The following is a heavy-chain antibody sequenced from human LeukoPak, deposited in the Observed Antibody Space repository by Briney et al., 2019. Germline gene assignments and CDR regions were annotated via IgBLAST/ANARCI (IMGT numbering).Heavy chain of an antibody. D-gene: IGHD3/OR15-3a*01. Sequence: SETLSLTCTVSGGSISSSNWWSWVRQPPGKGLEWIGSIYYSGNTYYNASLKSQVSISIDTSKNQFSLRLTSVTAADTAVHYCARQTGSGLFILPGGQGTLVTVSS. CDR1: GGSISSSNW. CDR2: IYYSGNT. CDR3: ARQTGSGLFILP. V-gene: IGHV4-39*01. J-gene: IGHJ4*02.